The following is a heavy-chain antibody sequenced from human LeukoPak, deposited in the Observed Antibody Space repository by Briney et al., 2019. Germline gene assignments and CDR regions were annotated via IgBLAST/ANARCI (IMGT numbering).Heavy chain of an antibody. CDR2: ISSGGDIM. CDR1: GLRFSNYY. D-gene: IGHD2/OR15-2a*01. J-gene: IGHJ1*01. V-gene: IGHV3-11*01. CDR3: ATNLIGAGEYFQQ. Sequence: GGSLRLSCAASGLRFSNYYVSWIRQAPGKGLQWVSYISSGGDIMHYADSVKGRFTSSRDNAKNSGYLEMNSLGAEDTAVYYCATNLIGAGEYFQQWGQGTLVTVSS.